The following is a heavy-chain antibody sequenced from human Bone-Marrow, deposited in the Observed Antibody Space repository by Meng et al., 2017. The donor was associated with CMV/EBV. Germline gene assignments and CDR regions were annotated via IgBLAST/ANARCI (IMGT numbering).Heavy chain of an antibody. D-gene: IGHD2-15*01. CDR2: IWYDGSNK. CDR3: SVAATPYYYGMDV. Sequence: GGSLRLSCAASGFTFSSYGMHWVRQAPGKGLEWVAVIWYDGSNKYYADSVKGRFTISRDNSKNTLYLQMNSLRAEDTAVYYCSVAATPYYYGMDVCGQGTTVTVSS. CDR1: GFTFSSYG. J-gene: IGHJ6*02. V-gene: IGHV3-33*01.